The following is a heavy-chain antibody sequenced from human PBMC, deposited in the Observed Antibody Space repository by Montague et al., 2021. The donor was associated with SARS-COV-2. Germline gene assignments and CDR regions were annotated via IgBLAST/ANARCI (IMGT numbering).Heavy chain of an antibody. CDR1: GGSTNYYY. Sequence: SETLSLTCIVSGGSTNYYYWSWIRQSPGEGLEWIGYMYYSGSTNYNPSXXSRVTMSIDRSKNQFSLKLRSVTAADTVVYYCARVARYCTNGVCQTYYYYGLDVWGQGTTVTVSS. J-gene: IGHJ6*02. CDR3: ARVARYCTNGVCQTYYYYGLDV. V-gene: IGHV4-59*01. D-gene: IGHD2-8*01. CDR2: MYYSGST.